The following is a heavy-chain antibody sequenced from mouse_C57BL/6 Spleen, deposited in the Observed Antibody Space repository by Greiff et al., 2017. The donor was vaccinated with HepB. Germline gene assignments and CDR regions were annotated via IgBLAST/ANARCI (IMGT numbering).Heavy chain of an antibody. CDR3: ARDGNSYAMDY. CDR2: IYPGSGNT. CDR1: GYTFTDYY. Sequence: QVQLKESGAELVRPGASVKLSCKASGYTFTDYYINWVKQRPGQGLEWIARIYPGSGNTYYNEKSKGKATLTAEKSSSTAYMQLSSLTSEDSAVYFCARDGNSYAMDYWGQGTSVTVSS. D-gene: IGHD2-1*01. J-gene: IGHJ4*01. V-gene: IGHV1-76*01.